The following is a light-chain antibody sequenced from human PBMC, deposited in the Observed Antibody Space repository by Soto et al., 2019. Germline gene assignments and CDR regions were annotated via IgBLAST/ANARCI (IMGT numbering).Light chain of an antibody. Sequence: EIVLTQSPATLSLSPGERATLSCRASQNVANYLDWYQQKPGQAPRLLIYESSNRATGIAARFSGSGSGTDFTLTISSLEPEDFAVYYCQHYGTSLYTFGQGTKLEIK. CDR1: QNVANY. CDR2: ESS. J-gene: IGKJ2*01. V-gene: IGKV3-11*01. CDR3: QHYGTSLYT.